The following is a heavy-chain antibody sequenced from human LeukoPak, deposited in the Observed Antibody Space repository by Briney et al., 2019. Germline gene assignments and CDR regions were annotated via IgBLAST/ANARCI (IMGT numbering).Heavy chain of an antibody. CDR3: TKLKGWYGDGYFDY. J-gene: IGHJ4*02. Sequence: WGSLRLSCAASGFSVSSKYMSWVRQPAGKGLEWVSVIYSGGTTFYADSVKGRFTISRDNSKNTLYLQMNSLRPDDTAVYYCTKLKGWYGDGYFDYWGPGILVTVSS. D-gene: IGHD6-19*01. CDR2: IYSGGTT. CDR1: GFSVSSKY. V-gene: IGHV3-53*01.